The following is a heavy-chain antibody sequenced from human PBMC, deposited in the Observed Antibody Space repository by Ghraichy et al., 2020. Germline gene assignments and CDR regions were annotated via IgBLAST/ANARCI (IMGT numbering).Heavy chain of an antibody. D-gene: IGHD3-3*01. J-gene: IGHJ4*02. V-gene: IGHV3-48*02. CDR1: GFTFSSYS. CDR3: ARDNNQRITIFGVDTYYFDY. Sequence: GGSLRLSCAASGFTFSSYSMNWVRQAPGKGLEWVSYISSSSSTIYYADSVKGRFTISRDNAKNSLYLQMNSLRDEDTAVYYCARDNNQRITIFGVDTYYFDYWGQGTLVTVSS. CDR2: ISSSSSTI.